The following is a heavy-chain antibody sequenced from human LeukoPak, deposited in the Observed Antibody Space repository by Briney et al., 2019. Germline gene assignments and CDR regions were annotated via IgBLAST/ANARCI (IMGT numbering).Heavy chain of an antibody. J-gene: IGHJ4*02. CDR2: INPNSGGT. Sequence: ASVKVSCKASGYTFTGYYMHWVRPAAGQGLEGMGWINPNSGGTNYAQKFQGWVTMTRDTSISTAYMELSRLRSDDTAVYHCARASTGYCSGGSCYALIYWGQGTLVTVSS. CDR1: GYTFTGYY. D-gene: IGHD2-15*01. CDR3: ARASTGYCSGGSCYALIY. V-gene: IGHV1-2*04.